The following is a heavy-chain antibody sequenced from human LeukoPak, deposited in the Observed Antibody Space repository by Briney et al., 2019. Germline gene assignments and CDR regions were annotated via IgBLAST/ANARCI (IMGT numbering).Heavy chain of an antibody. Sequence: PGGSLRLSCAASGFTFSSYSMNWVRQAPGKGLEWVSYISSSSSTIYYADSVKGRFTISRDNAKNSLYLQMNSLRAEDTAVYYCARDDDYYDSSGYYKFDYWGQGTLVTVSS. CDR2: ISSSSSTI. CDR1: GFTFSSYS. V-gene: IGHV3-48*04. J-gene: IGHJ4*02. CDR3: ARDDDYYDSSGYYKFDY. D-gene: IGHD3-22*01.